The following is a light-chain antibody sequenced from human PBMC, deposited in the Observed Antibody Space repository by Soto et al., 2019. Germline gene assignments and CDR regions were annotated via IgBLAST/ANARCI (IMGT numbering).Light chain of an antibody. J-gene: IGKJ5*01. CDR2: DAY. Sequence: EIVMTQSPATLSVSPGERATLSCMASQSVSSDLAWYQQKPGQSPRLLIYDAYNRATGIPARFSGSGSGTDFTLTISGLEPEDFAIYYCQQRTRWPMTFGQGTRLDIK. V-gene: IGKV3-11*01. CDR1: QSVSSD. CDR3: QQRTRWPMT.